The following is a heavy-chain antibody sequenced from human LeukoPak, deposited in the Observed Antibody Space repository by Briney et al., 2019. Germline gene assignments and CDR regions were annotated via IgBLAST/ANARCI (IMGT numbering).Heavy chain of an antibody. J-gene: IGHJ4*02. CDR3: ARGPYRNSFDY. D-gene: IGHD4-11*01. Sequence: SWVRQHPGKGLEWIGYIYYSGSTYYNPSLKSRVTMSVDTSKNQFSLKLSSVTAADTAVYYCARGPYRNSFDYWGQGTLVTVSS. CDR2: IYYSGST. V-gene: IGHV4-31*02.